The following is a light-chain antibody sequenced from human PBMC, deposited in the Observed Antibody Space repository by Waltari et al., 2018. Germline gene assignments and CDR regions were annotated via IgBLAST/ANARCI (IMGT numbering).Light chain of an antibody. V-gene: IGLV1-44*01. J-gene: IGLJ3*02. CDR3: ATWEDSLNGWV. CDR1: SSNIGGND. Sequence: QSVVLQSPSASGTPGQRVTISCSGSSSNIGGNDVYWYQQFPGTAPKLLICTNNQRPSGVPDRFSGSKSGTSASLVISGLQSEDEADYYCATWEDSLNGWVFGGGTKLTVL. CDR2: TNN.